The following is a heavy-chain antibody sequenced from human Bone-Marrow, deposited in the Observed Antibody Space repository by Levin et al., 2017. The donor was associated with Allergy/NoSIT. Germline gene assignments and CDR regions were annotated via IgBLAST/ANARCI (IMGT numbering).Heavy chain of an antibody. D-gene: IGHD4/OR15-4a*01. CDR1: GFTFSSYA. J-gene: IGHJ4*02. CDR3: AKDRGANYPLAIDY. CDR2: ISSSGGRT. V-gene: IGHV3-23*01. Sequence: RPGGSLRLSCAASGFTFSSYAMSWVRQAPGKGLEWVSTISSSGGRTYYADSVKGQLNISRDNSQNTLYLQMNGLRGDDTAVYYCAKDRGANYPLAIDYWGQGTLVTVSS.